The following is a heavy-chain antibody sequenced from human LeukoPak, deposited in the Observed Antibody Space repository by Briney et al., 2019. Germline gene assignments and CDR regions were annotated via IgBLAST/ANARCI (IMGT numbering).Heavy chain of an antibody. CDR1: GGSISSGDCY. CDR3: AREGSSWPIDY. CDR2: IYYSGST. J-gene: IGHJ4*02. Sequence: SQTLSLTCTVSGGSISSGDCYWSWIRQPPGKGLEWIGYIYYSGSTYYNPSLKSRVTISVDTSKNQFSLKLSSVTAADTAVYYCAREGSSWPIDYWGQGTLVTVSS. V-gene: IGHV4-30-4*08. D-gene: IGHD6-13*01.